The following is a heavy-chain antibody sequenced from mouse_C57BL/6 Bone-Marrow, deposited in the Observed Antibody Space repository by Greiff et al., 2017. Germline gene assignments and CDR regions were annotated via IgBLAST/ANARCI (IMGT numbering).Heavy chain of an antibody. V-gene: IGHV5-6*02. CDR2: ISSGGSYT. Sequence: EVKLVESGGDLVKPGGSLKLSCAASGFTFSSYGMSWVRQTPDKRLEWVATISSGGSYTYYPDSVKGRFTISRDTAKNTLYLQMSSLKSEDTAMYYWARHVRYGFFAYWGQGTLVTVSA. CDR3: ARHVRYGFFAY. CDR1: GFTFSSYG. J-gene: IGHJ3*01. D-gene: IGHD2-2*01.